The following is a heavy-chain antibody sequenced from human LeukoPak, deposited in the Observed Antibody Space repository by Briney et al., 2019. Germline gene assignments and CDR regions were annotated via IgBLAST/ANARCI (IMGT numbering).Heavy chain of an antibody. CDR2: TYYSGST. J-gene: IGHJ4*02. V-gene: IGHV4-39*02. CDR3: ARLNYYGSGSFLYYFDY. CDR1: GGSISSSSYY. Sequence: SETLSLTCTVSGGSISSSSYYWGWVRQPPGKGLEWIGTTYYSGSTYYSPSLKSRVSISVDTSKNHFSLKLGSVTAADTAVYYCARLNYYGSGSFLYYFDYWGQGTLVTVSS. D-gene: IGHD3-10*01.